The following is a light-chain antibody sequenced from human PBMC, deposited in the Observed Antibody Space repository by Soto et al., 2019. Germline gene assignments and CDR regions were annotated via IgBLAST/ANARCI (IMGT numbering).Light chain of an antibody. CDR3: QQYGSSPYT. CDR1: QSVSSSY. CDR2: GAS. J-gene: IGKJ2*01. Sequence: EIVLTQSPGTLSLSPGERATLSCRASQSVSSSYLAWYQQKPGQAPRLLIYGASSRATGIPDRFSGRGSGTDFTLTISRLEPDDFAVYYCQQYGSSPYTFGQGTKLEIK. V-gene: IGKV3-20*01.